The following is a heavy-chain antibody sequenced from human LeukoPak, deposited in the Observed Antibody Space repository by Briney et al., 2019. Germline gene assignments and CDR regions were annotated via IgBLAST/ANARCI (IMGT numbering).Heavy chain of an antibody. Sequence: GGSLRLSCAASGFTFSDYYMSWIRQAPGKGLEWVSYISSSCNTIYYADSVKGRFTISRDNARNSLHLQMNSLRADDTAAYYCAKNRGATAGTFDYWGPGTLVTVSS. CDR2: ISSSCNTI. V-gene: IGHV3-11*01. CDR1: GFTFSDYY. CDR3: AKNRGATAGTFDY. D-gene: IGHD2/OR15-2a*01. J-gene: IGHJ4*02.